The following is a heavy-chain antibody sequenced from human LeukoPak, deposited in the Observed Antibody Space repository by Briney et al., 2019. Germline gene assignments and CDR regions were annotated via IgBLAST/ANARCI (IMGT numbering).Heavy chain of an antibody. CDR1: GGSFSDYY. CDR3: AGHHPRNTVDF. Sequence: SETLSLSCAVYGGSFSDYYWRWIRQPPGKGLEWIGEINHSGSTNYNPSLKSRVTISLDTSKNQFSLKLSSVTAADTAVYYCAGHHPRNTVDFWGQGTLVTVSS. CDR2: INHSGST. D-gene: IGHD2/OR15-2a*01. V-gene: IGHV4-34*01. J-gene: IGHJ4*02.